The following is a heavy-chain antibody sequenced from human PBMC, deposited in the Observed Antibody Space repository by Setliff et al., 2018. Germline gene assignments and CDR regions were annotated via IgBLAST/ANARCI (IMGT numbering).Heavy chain of an antibody. CDR2: ISYGSTYI. D-gene: IGHD3-16*01. Sequence: PGGSLRLSCAASGFAFASYNMIWVRQAPGKGLEWVSSISYGSTYIYQSDSVRGRFTISRDDAKKSLYLQMNSLGAEDTAVYYCARSGGIGNYNWDVWGKGTTVTVSS. CDR3: ARSGGIGNYNWDV. V-gene: IGHV3-21*01. CDR1: GFAFASYN. J-gene: IGHJ6*03.